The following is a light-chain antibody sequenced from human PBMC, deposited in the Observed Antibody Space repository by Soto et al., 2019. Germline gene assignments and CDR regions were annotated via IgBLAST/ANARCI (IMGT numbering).Light chain of an antibody. V-gene: IGLV4-60*03. CDR3: ETWDSNTVV. CDR1: SGHSRYS. CDR2: IEDSGTY. Sequence: QLVLTQSSSASASLGSSVKLTCTLSSGHSRYSIAWHQQQPGKAPRYLMNIEDSGTYTKGSGVPDRFSGSNSGAARYLVISNIQPEDEADYYCETWDSNTVVFGGGTKLTVL. J-gene: IGLJ3*02.